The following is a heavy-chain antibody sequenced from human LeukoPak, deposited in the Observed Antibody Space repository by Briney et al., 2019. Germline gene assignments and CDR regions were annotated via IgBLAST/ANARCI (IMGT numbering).Heavy chain of an antibody. CDR3: ARGIFWDY. CDR2: IYYSGST. Sequence: SETLSLTCTVSGGSISSSSYYWGWIRQPPGKGLEWIGSIYYSGSTYYNPSLKSRVTIPVDTSKNQFSLKLSSVTAADTAVYYCARGIFWDYWGQGTLVTVSS. J-gene: IGHJ4*02. V-gene: IGHV4-39*07. CDR1: GGSISSSSYY. D-gene: IGHD3-9*01.